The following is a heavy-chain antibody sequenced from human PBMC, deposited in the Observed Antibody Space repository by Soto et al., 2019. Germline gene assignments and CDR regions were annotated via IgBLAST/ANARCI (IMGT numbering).Heavy chain of an antibody. CDR2: DSGSGGET. CDR3: AKEGFGVWFGKLLSVDY. J-gene: IGHJ4*02. Sequence: GGSLRLPCTAARFTYSSSTISWVRQAPGQGLEWLSTDSGSGGETQYADCLKGRFTTSRHNSKNTLFLQMSSLRAEDTAVYYCAKEGFGVWFGKLLSVDYWGQGSLVTVSS. CDR1: RFTYSSST. V-gene: IGHV3-23*01. D-gene: IGHD3-10*01.